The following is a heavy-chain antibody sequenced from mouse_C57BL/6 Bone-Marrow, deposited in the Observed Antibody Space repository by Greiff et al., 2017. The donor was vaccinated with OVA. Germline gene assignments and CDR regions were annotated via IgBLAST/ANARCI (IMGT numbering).Heavy chain of an antibody. CDR3: ARKGACCSNYVDAMDY. CDR1: GFTFSDYY. D-gene: IGHD2-5*01. Sequence: EVKLVESEGGLVQPGSSMKLSCTASGFTFSDYYMAWVRQVPETGLEWVANINYDGSSTYYLDSLKSRFILSRDNAKNILYMHMSRLKSEDTATYYCARKGACCSNYVDAMDYWGQGTSVTVSS. V-gene: IGHV5-16*01. CDR2: INYDGSST. J-gene: IGHJ4*01.